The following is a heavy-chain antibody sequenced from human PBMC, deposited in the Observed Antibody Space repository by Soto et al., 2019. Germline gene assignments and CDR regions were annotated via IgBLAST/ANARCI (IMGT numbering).Heavy chain of an antibody. Sequence: QVQLQESGPGLVKPSETLSLTFTVSGGSISSYYWSWIRPPPGQGLVWIGYIHYSGSPTYNPSLKSRFTISVVTSKNQSSLKLRSVDGGETALYYCAGVWGGAFDLWGQGTMVTVSS. J-gene: IGHJ3*01. CDR1: GGSISSYY. CDR2: IHYSGSP. D-gene: IGHD3-10*01. V-gene: IGHV4-59*01. CDR3: AGVWGGAFDL.